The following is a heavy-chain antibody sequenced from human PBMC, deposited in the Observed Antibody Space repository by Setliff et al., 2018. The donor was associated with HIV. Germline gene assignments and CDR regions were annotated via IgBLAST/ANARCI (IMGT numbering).Heavy chain of an antibody. CDR1: GGSFIGSSFQ. J-gene: IGHJ4*02. Sequence: SQTLSLTCNVSGGSFIGSSFQSTWIRQPPGRGLEWIGDIAYSGTTVYTNYNPSLESRVTVSEDTSRHQFFLKLTSVTADDTGIYYCARGPPFAFWGQGLLVTVSS. CDR2: IAYSGTT. CDR3: ARGPPFAF. V-gene: IGHV4-39*07.